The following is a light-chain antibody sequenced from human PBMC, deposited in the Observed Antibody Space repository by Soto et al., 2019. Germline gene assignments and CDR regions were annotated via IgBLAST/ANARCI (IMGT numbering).Light chain of an antibody. CDR3: HQYGTSPKT. V-gene: IGKV3-20*01. CDR2: GVS. Sequence: EIVLTQSPGTLSLSPGERATLSCTASQSVSSSYLAWYQHKPGQAPRLLIYGVSSRATGIPDRFSGSGSGTHFTLTISRLEPEDFALYYCHQYGTSPKTFGQGTKVEIK. CDR1: QSVSSSY. J-gene: IGKJ1*01.